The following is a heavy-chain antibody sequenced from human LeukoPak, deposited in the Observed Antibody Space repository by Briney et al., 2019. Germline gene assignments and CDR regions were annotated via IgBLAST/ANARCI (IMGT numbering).Heavy chain of an antibody. CDR2: ISSRSGYM. J-gene: IGHJ4*02. V-gene: IGHV3-21*06. CDR3: AKSLLRFLEWSPGDFGY. D-gene: IGHD3-3*01. CDR1: GFTFSSYS. Sequence: GGSLRLSCVVSGFTFSSYSMNWVRQVPGKGLEWVSSISSRSGYMYYADSVKGRFNISRENAKNSLFLQMNSLRVEDTAVYYCAKSLLRFLEWSPGDFGYGGQGIQVTVSS.